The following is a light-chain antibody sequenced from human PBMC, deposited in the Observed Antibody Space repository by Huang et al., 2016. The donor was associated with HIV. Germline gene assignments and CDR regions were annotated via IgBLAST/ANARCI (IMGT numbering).Light chain of an antibody. Sequence: DIQMTQYPSSLSAFVGDRVTITCRASQGISNSLAWYQQKPRKAPKLLLYDASKLESGVPFMFSGSASRTNYTLTISSLQPEDSATYYCQQYYTIRAFGQGTKVEVK. CDR2: DAS. J-gene: IGKJ1*01. CDR1: QGISNS. CDR3: QQYYTIRA. V-gene: IGKV1-NL1*01.